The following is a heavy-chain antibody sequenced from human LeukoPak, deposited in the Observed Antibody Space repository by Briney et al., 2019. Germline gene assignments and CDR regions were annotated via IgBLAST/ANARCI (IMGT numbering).Heavy chain of an antibody. CDR1: GFTFISYG. CDR2: IRYDGSNK. CDR3: AKDRGVRITIFGVDNNWFDH. D-gene: IGHD3-3*01. J-gene: IGHJ5*02. Sequence: GGSLRLSCAASGFTFISYGMHWVRQAPGKGLEWVAFIRYDGSNKYYADSVKGRFTISRDNSKNTLYLQMNSLRAEDTAVYYCAKDRGVRITIFGVDNNWFDHWGQGTLVTVSS. V-gene: IGHV3-30*02.